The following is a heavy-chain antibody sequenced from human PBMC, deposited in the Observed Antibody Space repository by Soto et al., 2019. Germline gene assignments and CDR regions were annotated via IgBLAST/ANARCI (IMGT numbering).Heavy chain of an antibody. Sequence: QVQLVQSGAEVKKPGSSVKVYCRASGGTFSTYTISWVRQAPGQGLEWMGGIIPIFVTANYAQKFQGRVTITADKSTSTAYMELSSLRSEDTAVYDCATAPGILRAYYYYGMDVWGQGTTVSVS. J-gene: IGHJ6*02. V-gene: IGHV1-69*06. CDR1: GGTFSTYT. CDR3: ATAPGILRAYYYYGMDV. CDR2: IIPIFVTA.